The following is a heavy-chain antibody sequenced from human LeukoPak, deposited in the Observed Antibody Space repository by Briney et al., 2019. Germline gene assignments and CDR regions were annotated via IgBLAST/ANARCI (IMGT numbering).Heavy chain of an antibody. D-gene: IGHD3-10*01. CDR1: GFTFITYG. V-gene: IGHV3-30*02. J-gene: IGHJ3*02. CDR2: IRYDGTKK. CDR3: AKRMVRGVSDAFDI. Sequence: GGSLRLSCAASGFTFITYGMHWVRQAPGKGLEWVSFIRYDGTKKHYADFVKGRFTISRDNSKKTLYLQMNSLRAEDTAVYYCAKRMVRGVSDAFDIWGQGTMVTVSS.